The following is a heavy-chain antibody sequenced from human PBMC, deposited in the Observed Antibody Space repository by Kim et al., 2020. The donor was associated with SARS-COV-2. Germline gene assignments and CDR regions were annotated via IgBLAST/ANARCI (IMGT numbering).Heavy chain of an antibody. J-gene: IGHJ6*02. CDR3: AREYCSSTSCYNHDYYGMDV. V-gene: IGHV1-69*13. CDR2: IIPIFGTA. CDR1: GGTFSSYA. Sequence: SVKVSCKASGGTFSSYAISWVRQAPGQGLEWMGGIIPIFGTANYAQKFQGRVTITADESTSTAYMELSSLRSEDTAVYYCAREYCSSTSCYNHDYYGMDVWGQGTTVTVSS. D-gene: IGHD2-2*02.